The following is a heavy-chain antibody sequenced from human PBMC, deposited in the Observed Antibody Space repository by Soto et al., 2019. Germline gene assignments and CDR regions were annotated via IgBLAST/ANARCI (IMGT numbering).Heavy chain of an antibody. CDR2: ISSSSSYI. J-gene: IGHJ1*01. CDR3: ARGRGQLGPEYFQH. CDR1: GFTFSSYS. D-gene: IGHD6-6*01. V-gene: IGHV3-21*01. Sequence: EVQLVESGGGLVKPGGSLRLSCAASGFTFSSYSMNWVRQAPGKGLEWVSSISSSSSYIYYADSVKGRFTISRDNAKNSLYLQMNSLRAEDTAVYYCARGRGQLGPEYFQHWGQGTLVTVSS.